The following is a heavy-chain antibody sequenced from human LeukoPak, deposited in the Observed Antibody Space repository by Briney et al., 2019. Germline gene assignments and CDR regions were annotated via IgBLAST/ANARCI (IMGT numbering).Heavy chain of an antibody. Sequence: GGALKLSWAASGFRFRRFSMNWVGQTPGEGLAWVPRFRSRSGYIHYADSVKGRFTLSRDNAKKSLYLQMNSLRAEDTAVYYCARDGLGIDYWGQGTLVPVSS. D-gene: IGHD3-10*01. CDR3: ARDGLGIDY. J-gene: IGHJ4*02. CDR2: FRSRSGYI. CDR1: GFRFRRFS. V-gene: IGHV3-21*01.